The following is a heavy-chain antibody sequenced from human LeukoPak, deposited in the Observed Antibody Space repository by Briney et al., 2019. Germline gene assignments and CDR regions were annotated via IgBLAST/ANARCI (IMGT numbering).Heavy chain of an antibody. CDR3: AREGYDSSGYPRLLDY. J-gene: IGHJ4*02. Sequence: GGSLRLSCAASGLTVSSNYITWVRQPPGKGLEWVSVLHAAGGTYYADSVKGRFTISRHISKNTVYLQMHSLRAEDTAVYYCAREGYDSSGYPRLLDYWGQGTLVTVSS. CDR1: GLTVSSNY. D-gene: IGHD3-22*01. CDR2: LHAAGGT. V-gene: IGHV3-53*04.